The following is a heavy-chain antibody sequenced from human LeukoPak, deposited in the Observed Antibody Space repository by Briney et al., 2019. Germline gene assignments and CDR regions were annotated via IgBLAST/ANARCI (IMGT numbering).Heavy chain of an antibody. CDR1: GYTLTELS. D-gene: IGHD5-12*01. Sequence: ASVKVSCKVSGYTLTELSMHWVRQAPGKGLEWMGGFDPEDGETIYAQTFQGRVTMTEDTSTDTAYMELSSLRSEDTAVYYCATECGYSGYDSCEDYWGQGTLVTVSS. V-gene: IGHV1-24*01. CDR3: ATECGYSGYDSCEDY. CDR2: FDPEDGET. J-gene: IGHJ4*02.